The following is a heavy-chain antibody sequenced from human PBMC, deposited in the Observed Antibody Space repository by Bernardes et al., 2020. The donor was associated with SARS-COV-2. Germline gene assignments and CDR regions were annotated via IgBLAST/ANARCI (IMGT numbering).Heavy chain of an antibody. Sequence: GGSLRLSCAASGFTFSHFAMHWVRQAPGKGLEWVAIISYEGRTEYNADSAKGRFTISRDNSEDRVFLEMRNLRPEDTAVYYCARETLESTSSFFDYWGQGALVTVSS. J-gene: IGHJ4*02. CDR3: ARETLESTSSFFDY. V-gene: IGHV3-30*06. D-gene: IGHD6-6*01. CDR2: ISYEGRTE. CDR1: GFTFSHFA.